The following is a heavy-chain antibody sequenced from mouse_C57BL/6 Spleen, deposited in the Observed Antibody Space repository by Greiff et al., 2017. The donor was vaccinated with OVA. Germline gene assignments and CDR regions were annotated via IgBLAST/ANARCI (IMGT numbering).Heavy chain of an antibody. CDR2: ISNGGGST. V-gene: IGHV5-12*01. CDR1: GFTFSDYY. Sequence: EVQLVESGGGLVQPGGSLKLSCAASGFTFSDYYMYWVRQTPEKRLEWVAYISNGGGSTYYPDTVKGRFTISRDNAKNTLYLQMSRLKSEDTAMYYCARQGYGSSYGRFAYWGQGTLVTVSA. CDR3: ARQGYGSSYGRFAY. D-gene: IGHD1-1*01. J-gene: IGHJ3*01.